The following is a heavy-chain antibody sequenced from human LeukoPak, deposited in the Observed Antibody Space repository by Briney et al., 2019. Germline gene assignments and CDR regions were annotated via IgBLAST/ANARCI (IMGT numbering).Heavy chain of an antibody. J-gene: IGHJ3*02. CDR3: ARGLHYDSSGYHDAFDI. CDR2: INPNSGGT. V-gene: IGHV1-2*06. Sequence: ASVKVSFKASGYTFTGYYMHWVRQAPGQGREGMGRINPNSGGTNYAQKFQGRVTMTRGTSISTAYIELSRLRSDDTAVYYCARGLHYDSSGYHDAFDIWGQGTMVTVSS. CDR1: GYTFTGYY. D-gene: IGHD3-22*01.